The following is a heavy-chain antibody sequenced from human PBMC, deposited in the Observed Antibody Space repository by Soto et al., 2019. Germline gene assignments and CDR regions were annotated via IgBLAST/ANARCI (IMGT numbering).Heavy chain of an antibody. D-gene: IGHD6-19*01. CDR1: GFTWSSYW. CDR2: TRQDGGQS. Sequence: GGSLRLSCEASGFTWSSYWMSWIRQAPGKGLEWVANTRQDGGQSYLVESVQGRFTISRDNAKNSVYLQMNSLRAEDTAVYYCLRDGSPGWHFDSCGPGTLVTVSS. V-gene: IGHV3-7*01. CDR3: LRDGSPGWHFDS. J-gene: IGHJ4*02.